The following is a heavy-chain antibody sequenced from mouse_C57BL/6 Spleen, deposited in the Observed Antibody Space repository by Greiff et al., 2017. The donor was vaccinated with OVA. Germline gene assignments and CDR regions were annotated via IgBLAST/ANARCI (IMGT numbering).Heavy chain of an antibody. V-gene: IGHV1-69*01. Sequence: QVQLQQPGAELVMPGASVKLSCKASGYTFTSYWMHWVKQRPGQGLEWIGEIDPSDSYTNYNQKFKGKSTLTVDKSSSTAYMQLSSLTSEDSAVYYCARSDGSSYPWFAYWGQGTLVTVSA. CDR2: IDPSDSYT. J-gene: IGHJ3*01. D-gene: IGHD1-1*01. CDR3: ARSDGSSYPWFAY. CDR1: GYTFTSYW.